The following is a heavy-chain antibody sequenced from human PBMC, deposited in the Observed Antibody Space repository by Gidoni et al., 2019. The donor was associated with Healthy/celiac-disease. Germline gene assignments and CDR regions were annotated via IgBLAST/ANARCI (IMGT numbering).Heavy chain of an antibody. CDR3: ARGRRLEMATIIDY. D-gene: IGHD5-12*01. Sequence: QVQLQQWGAGLFKLSEPLSLHCAVSGGSFSGYYWSWIRQPPGKGLEWIGEINHSGSTNYNPSLKSRVTISVDTSKNQFSLKLSSVTAADTAVYYCARGRRLEMATIIDYWGQGTLVTVSS. J-gene: IGHJ4*02. CDR1: GGSFSGYY. CDR2: INHSGST. V-gene: IGHV4-34*01.